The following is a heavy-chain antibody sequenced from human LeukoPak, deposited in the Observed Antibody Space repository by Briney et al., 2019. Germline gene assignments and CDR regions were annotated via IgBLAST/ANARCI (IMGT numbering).Heavy chain of an antibody. J-gene: IGHJ5*02. Sequence: SETLSLTCTVSGDSIRSYYWSWIRQPPGKGLEWIGYIHYSGSTNYNPSLKSRITLSVDTSKNQFSLKLSSVTAADTAVYYCTGGNYDFWTGHPNWFDPWGQGTLVTVSS. D-gene: IGHD3-3*01. CDR2: IHYSGST. CDR3: TGGNYDFWTGHPNWFDP. V-gene: IGHV4-59*01. CDR1: GDSIRSYY.